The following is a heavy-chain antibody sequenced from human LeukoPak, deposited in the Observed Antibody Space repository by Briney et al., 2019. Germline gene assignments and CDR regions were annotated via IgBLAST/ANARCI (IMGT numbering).Heavy chain of an antibody. CDR1: GFTVSSNY. CDR3: ARAPLYYGMDV. Sequence: GGSLRLSCAASGFTVSSNYMSWVRQAPGKGLEWVSVIYSGGSTYYADSVKGRFTISRDNSKNTLNLQMNSLRAEDTAVYYCARAPLYYGMDVWGQGTTVTVSS. CDR2: IYSGGST. J-gene: IGHJ6*02. V-gene: IGHV3-66*01.